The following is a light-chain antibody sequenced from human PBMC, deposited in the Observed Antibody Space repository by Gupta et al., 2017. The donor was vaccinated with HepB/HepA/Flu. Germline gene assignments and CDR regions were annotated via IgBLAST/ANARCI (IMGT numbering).Light chain of an antibody. CDR1: SLRTFF. CDR3: NSRDSSGHLVV. J-gene: IGLJ2*01. Sequence: VTWGQPVIITCQGDSLRTFFAAWYQQKPGQAPILVIYGKNNRPSGIPDRFSGSSSGNTASLTITGAQAEDEADYYCNSRDSSGHLVVFGGGTKLTVL. CDR2: GKN. V-gene: IGLV3-19*01.